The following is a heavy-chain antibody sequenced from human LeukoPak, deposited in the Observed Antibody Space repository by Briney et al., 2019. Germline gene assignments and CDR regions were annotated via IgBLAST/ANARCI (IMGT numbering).Heavy chain of an antibody. CDR3: ARGPRYSGYDLNY. D-gene: IGHD5-12*01. CDR2: INHSGST. V-gene: IGHV4-34*01. Sequence: PSETLSLTCAVYGGSFSGYYWSWIRQPPGKGLEWIGEINHSGSTNYNPSLKSRVTISVDTSKNQFSLKLSSVTGADTAVYYCARGPRYSGYDLNYWGQGTLVTVSS. J-gene: IGHJ4*02. CDR1: GGSFSGYY.